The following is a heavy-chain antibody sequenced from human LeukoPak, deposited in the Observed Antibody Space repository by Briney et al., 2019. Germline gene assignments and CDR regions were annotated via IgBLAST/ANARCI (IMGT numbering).Heavy chain of an antibody. Sequence: GGSLRLSCAASGFTFSSYSMNWVRQAPGKGLEWVSYISSSSSTIYYADSVKGRFTISRDNAKNSLYLQMNSLRAEDTAVYYCARGSEPNYDFWSGYYGWGDVSFDYWGQGTLVTVSS. J-gene: IGHJ4*02. CDR3: ARGSEPNYDFWSGYYGWGDVSFDY. CDR2: ISSSSSTI. CDR1: GFTFSSYS. D-gene: IGHD3-3*01. V-gene: IGHV3-48*01.